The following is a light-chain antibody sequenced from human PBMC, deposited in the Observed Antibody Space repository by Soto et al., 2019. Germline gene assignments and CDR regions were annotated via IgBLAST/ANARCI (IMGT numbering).Light chain of an antibody. J-gene: IGKJ4*01. CDR3: QQSGGTPLT. CDR1: QAVRRSA. Sequence: EIVLTQSPGTLSLSPGERAALSCRASQAVRRSAVACYQHKPGQAPRLQIYAASSRHSGVPDRFSGSVSETDFTLTIRRLETEDFAVYYGQQSGGTPLTFGGGT. V-gene: IGKV3-20*01. CDR2: AAS.